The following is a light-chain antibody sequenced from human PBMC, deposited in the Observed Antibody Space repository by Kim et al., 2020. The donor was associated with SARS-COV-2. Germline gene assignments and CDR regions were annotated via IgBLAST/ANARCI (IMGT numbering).Light chain of an antibody. J-gene: IGLJ3*02. V-gene: IGLV1-44*01. CDR2: AND. CDR1: SSNLGSDT. CDR3: ASWTDSVTGWV. Sequence: GQTVTITCSESSSNLGSDTVNWYQQVPGTAPKLLIYANDQRPAGVPERFSSSKSGTSASLAISGLRSEDEADYYCASWTDSVTGWVFGGGTKLTVL.